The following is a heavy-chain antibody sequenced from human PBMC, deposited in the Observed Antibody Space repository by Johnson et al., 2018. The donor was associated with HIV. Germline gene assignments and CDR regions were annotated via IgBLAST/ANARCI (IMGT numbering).Heavy chain of an antibody. CDR1: GFTVSSNY. D-gene: IGHD3-22*01. Sequence: VQLVESGGGLIQPGGSMRLSCAASGFTVSSNYMSWVRQAPGKGLEWVSVIYSGGSTYYADSVKGRFTISRDNSKNTLYLQMNSLRAEDTAVYYCARGGYYYDSSGYIGVDAFDFWGQGTMVTVSS. V-gene: IGHV3-53*01. CDR2: IYSGGST. J-gene: IGHJ3*01. CDR3: ARGGYYYDSSGYIGVDAFDF.